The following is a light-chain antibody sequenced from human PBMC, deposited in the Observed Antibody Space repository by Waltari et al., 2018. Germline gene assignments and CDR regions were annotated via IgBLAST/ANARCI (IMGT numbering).Light chain of an antibody. CDR1: SSNIGAGFD. CDR3: QSYDSSLFVV. CDR2: GNN. V-gene: IGLV1-40*01. Sequence: QSVLTQPPSVSGAPGQRVTISCTGSSSNIGAGFDVHWYQQLPGTAPKLLIFGNNNRPAGVPGRFSGSKSGTSASLAITGLQAEDEADYYCQSYDSSLFVVFGGGTKLTVL. J-gene: IGLJ2*01.